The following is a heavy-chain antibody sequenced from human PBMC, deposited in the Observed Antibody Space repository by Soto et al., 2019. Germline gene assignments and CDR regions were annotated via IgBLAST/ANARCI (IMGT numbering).Heavy chain of an antibody. V-gene: IGHV3-23*01. Sequence: EVQLLESGGGLVQPGGSLRLSCAASGFTLSTYAMTWVRQAPGKGLEWVSALSGNSGTTYSADSVKGRFTISRDNSSNTLYLQMSSLRAEDTALYFCAKGSKFTIFSPNDYWGQGTLVTVSS. CDR3: AKGSKFTIFSPNDY. CDR1: GFTLSTYA. D-gene: IGHD3-3*01. CDR2: LSGNSGTT. J-gene: IGHJ4*02.